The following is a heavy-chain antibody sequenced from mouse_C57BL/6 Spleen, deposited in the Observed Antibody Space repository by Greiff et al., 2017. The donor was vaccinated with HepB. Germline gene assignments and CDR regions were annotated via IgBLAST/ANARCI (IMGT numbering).Heavy chain of an antibody. Sequence: VKLMESGAELVRPGTSVKVSCKASGYAFTNYLIEWVKQRPGQGLEWIGVINPGSGGTNYNEKFKGKATLTADKSSSTAYMQLSSLTSEDSAVYFCASRAIYYDYDGVFDYWGQGTTLTVSS. CDR1: GYAFTNYL. D-gene: IGHD2-4*01. CDR2: INPGSGGT. J-gene: IGHJ2*01. CDR3: ASRAIYYDYDGVFDY. V-gene: IGHV1-54*01.